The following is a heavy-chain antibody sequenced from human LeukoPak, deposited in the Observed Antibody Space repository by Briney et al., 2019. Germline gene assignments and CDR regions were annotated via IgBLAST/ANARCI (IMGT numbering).Heavy chain of an antibody. J-gene: IGHJ4*02. D-gene: IGHD5-12*01. CDR1: GFTFSSYA. V-gene: IGHV3-30*01. CDR2: ISYDGSNK. Sequence: GGSLRLSCAASGFTFSSYAMHWVRQAPGKGLEWVAVISYDGSNKYYADFVKGRFTISRDNSKNTLCLQMNSLRAEDTAVYYCARDDRAGYSGYRRSGYYFDYWGQGTLVTVSS. CDR3: ARDDRAGYSGYRRSGYYFDY.